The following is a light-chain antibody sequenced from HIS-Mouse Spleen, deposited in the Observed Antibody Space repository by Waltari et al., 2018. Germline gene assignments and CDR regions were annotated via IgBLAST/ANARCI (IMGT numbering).Light chain of an antibody. CDR3: QQLNSYPPT. CDR1: QGISSY. CDR2: AAS. V-gene: IGKV1-9*01. Sequence: DIQLTQSPSFLSASVGDRVTITCRASQGISSYLAWYQQKPGKAPKLLIYAASTLQSGVPSRISGSGSGTEFTLTISCLQPEDFATYYCQQLNSYPPTFGQGTKVEIK. J-gene: IGKJ1*01.